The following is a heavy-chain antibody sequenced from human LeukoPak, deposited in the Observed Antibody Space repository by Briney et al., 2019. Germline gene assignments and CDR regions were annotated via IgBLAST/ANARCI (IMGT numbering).Heavy chain of an antibody. CDR3: ARRRIFYYGSGSSNWYDP. V-gene: IGHV4-34*01. Sequence: SETLSLTCAVYGGSFSGYYWSWIRQPPGKGLEWIGEINHSGSTNYNPSLKSRVTISVDTSKNQFSLKLSSVTASDTAVYYCARRRIFYYGSGSSNWYDPWGQGTLVTVSS. D-gene: IGHD3-10*01. CDR1: GGSFSGYY. J-gene: IGHJ5*02. CDR2: INHSGST.